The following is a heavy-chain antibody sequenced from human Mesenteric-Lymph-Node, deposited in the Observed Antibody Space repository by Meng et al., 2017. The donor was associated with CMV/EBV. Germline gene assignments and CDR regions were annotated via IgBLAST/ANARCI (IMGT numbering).Heavy chain of an antibody. CDR1: GFTFSSYA. CDR2: ISYDGSNK. D-gene: IGHD3-22*01. Sequence: GESLKISCAASGFTFSSYAMHWVRQAPGKGLEWVAVISYDGSNKYYADSVKGRFTISRDNSKNTVYLQMNSLTAEDTAMYYCARDQDTGLLPDHYYAMDVWGQGTTVTVSS. V-gene: IGHV3-30-3*01. CDR3: ARDQDTGLLPDHYYAMDV. J-gene: IGHJ6*02.